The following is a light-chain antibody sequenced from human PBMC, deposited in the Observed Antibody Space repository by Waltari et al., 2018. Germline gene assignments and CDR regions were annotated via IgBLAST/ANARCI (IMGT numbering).Light chain of an antibody. Sequence: QSALTQPRSVSGSPGQSVTISCTGTSSDIGAFDFVSWYQQYPCQAPKLMIYDVNKRPPGVPDRFSASKSGNTASLTISGLLNEDEADYYCCSYAGADTSVLFGGGTTVTVL. V-gene: IGLV2-11*01. CDR2: DVN. CDR3: CSYAGADTSVL. J-gene: IGLJ2*01. CDR1: SSDIGAFDF.